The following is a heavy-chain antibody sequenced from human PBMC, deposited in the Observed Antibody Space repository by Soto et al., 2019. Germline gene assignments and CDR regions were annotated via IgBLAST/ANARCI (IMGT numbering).Heavy chain of an antibody. J-gene: IGHJ4*02. Sequence: RGESLKISCKVSGYSFTSYWIGWVRQMPGKGLEWMGIIYPADSNTKYSPSLQGQVSISADRSISTAYLQWSSLKASDTAIYYCARGNSGSYGSFDYWGQGTQVTV. D-gene: IGHD1-26*01. CDR2: IYPADSNT. V-gene: IGHV5-51*01. CDR1: GYSFTSYW. CDR3: ARGNSGSYGSFDY.